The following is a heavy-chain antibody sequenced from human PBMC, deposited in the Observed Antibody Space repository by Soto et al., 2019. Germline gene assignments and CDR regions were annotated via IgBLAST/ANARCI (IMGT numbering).Heavy chain of an antibody. V-gene: IGHV1-18*01. J-gene: IGHJ4*02. CDR3: FFSGAESTGISCLFDPF. CDR1: GYTFTHYG. Sequence: GASVKVSCKASGYTFTHYGVSWVRQAPGQGLEWLGRISNVNGNTNYAEKFQGRVTMTTDTSTTTAYMELRSLRSDDTAVYYCFFSGAESTGISCLFDPFWGLGTLVT. CDR2: ISNVNGNT. D-gene: IGHD1-26*01.